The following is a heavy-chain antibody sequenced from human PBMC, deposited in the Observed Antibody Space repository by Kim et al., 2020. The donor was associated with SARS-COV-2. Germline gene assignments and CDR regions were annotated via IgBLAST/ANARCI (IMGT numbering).Heavy chain of an antibody. J-gene: IGHJ4*02. CDR2: ISGSGGST. D-gene: IGHD2-15*01. CDR3: AKRATEYCSGGSCYPRGY. V-gene: IGHV3-23*01. CDR1: GFTFSSYA. Sequence: GGSLRLSCAASGFTFSSYAMSWVRQAPGKGLEWVSAISGSGGSTYYADSVKGRFTISRDNSKNTLYLQMNSLRAEDTAVYYCAKRATEYCSGGSCYPRGYWGQGTLVTVSS.